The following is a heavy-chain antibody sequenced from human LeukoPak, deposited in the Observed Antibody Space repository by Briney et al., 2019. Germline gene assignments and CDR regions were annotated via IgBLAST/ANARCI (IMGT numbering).Heavy chain of an antibody. CDR3: ARQGGNSFYYYYMDV. J-gene: IGHJ6*03. CDR2: IYPGDSDT. CDR1: GYSFTSYW. D-gene: IGHD4-23*01. Sequence: GESLKISCKGSGYSFTSYWIGWVRQMPGNGLEWMGIIYPGDSDTRYSPSFQGQVTISADKSISTAYLQWSSLKASDTAMYYCARQGGNSFYYYYMDVWGKGTTVTVSS. V-gene: IGHV5-51*01.